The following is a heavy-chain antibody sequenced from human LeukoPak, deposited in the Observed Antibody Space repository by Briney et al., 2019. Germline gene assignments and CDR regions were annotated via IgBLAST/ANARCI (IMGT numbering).Heavy chain of an antibody. CDR3: AKGGSFYDSSGYADY. CDR1: GFTFSSYA. D-gene: IGHD3-22*01. CDR2: ISGSGSST. Sequence: GGSLRLSCAASGFTFSSYAMSWVRQAPGKGLGWVSAISGSGSSTYYADSVKGRFTISRDNSKNTLSLQMNSLRAEDTAVYYCAKGGSFYDSSGYADYWGQGTLVTVSS. J-gene: IGHJ4*02. V-gene: IGHV3-23*01.